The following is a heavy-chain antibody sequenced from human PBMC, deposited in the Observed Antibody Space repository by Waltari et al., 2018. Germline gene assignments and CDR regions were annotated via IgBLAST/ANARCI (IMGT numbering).Heavy chain of an antibody. CDR2: ISSSSSSI. J-gene: IGHJ4*02. CDR1: GFTFSSYS. D-gene: IGHD3-3*01. CDR3: ARDPLGYDFWSGYLNNFDY. V-gene: IGHV3-21*01. Sequence: EVQLVESGGGLVKPGGSLRLSCAASGFTFSSYSMNWVRQAPGKGLEWVSSISSSSSSIYYADAVKGRFTSPRDNAKNSLYLQMNSLRSEDTAVYYGARDPLGYDFWSGYLNNFDYWGQGTLVTVSS.